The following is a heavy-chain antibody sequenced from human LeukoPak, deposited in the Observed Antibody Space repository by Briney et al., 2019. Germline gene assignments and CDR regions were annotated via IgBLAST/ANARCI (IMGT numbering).Heavy chain of an antibody. V-gene: IGHV3-7*01. J-gene: IGHJ4*02. D-gene: IGHD4-23*01. CDR2: INQDGSEK. CDR3: ARDRVLAGGGGGDY. CDR1: GFTFSSYW. Sequence: GGSLRLSCAASGFTFSSYWMTWVRQVPGKGLEWVANINQDGSEKNYVDSLKGRFTISRNNAKNSLYLQMNSLRAEDTAVYYCARDRVLAGGGGGDYWGQGTLVTVSS.